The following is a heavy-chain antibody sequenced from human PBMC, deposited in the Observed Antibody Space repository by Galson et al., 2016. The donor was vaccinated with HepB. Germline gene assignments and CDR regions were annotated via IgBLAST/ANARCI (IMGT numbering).Heavy chain of an antibody. V-gene: IGHV1-2*02. CDR1: GYTFTDYY. CDR3: AKVVAESKPYRALDY. J-gene: IGHJ4*02. D-gene: IGHD1-14*01. Sequence: SVKVSCQASGYTFTDYYIHWVRQAPGQGLEWMGWLNPKSGGSVSAQKFQGRVTMTRDTSINTAFMELTRLISDDTAVYYCAKVVAESKPYRALDYWGQGTMFTASS. CDR2: LNPKSGGS.